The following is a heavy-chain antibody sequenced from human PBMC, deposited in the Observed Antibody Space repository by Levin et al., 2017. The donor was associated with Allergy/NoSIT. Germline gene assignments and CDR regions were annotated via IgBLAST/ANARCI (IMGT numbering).Heavy chain of an antibody. CDR3: AREGGFSSSWYDS. CDR2: ISYSGST. J-gene: IGHJ5*01. Sequence: SETLSLICTVSGGSMSSFYWSWIRQPPGRGLEWIGYISYSGSTNYNASLKSRVAISLDTSNNQFSLRLDSVTAADTAVYYCAREGGFSSSWYDSWGQGALVTVSP. CDR1: GGSMSSFY. D-gene: IGHD6-13*01. V-gene: IGHV4-59*01.